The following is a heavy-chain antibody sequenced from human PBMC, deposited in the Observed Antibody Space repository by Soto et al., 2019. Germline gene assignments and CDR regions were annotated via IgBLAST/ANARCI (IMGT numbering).Heavy chain of an antibody. CDR2: IYYSGST. V-gene: IGHV4-39*01. D-gene: IGHD1-26*01. CDR1: GGSISSSSYY. Sequence: PWETLSLTCTVSGGSISSSSYYWGWIRQPPGKGLEWIGSIYYSGSTYYNPSLKSRVTISVDTSKNQFSLKLSSVTAADTAVYYCAGIWDWYYYGMDVWGQGTTVTVSS. CDR3: AGIWDWYYYGMDV. J-gene: IGHJ6*02.